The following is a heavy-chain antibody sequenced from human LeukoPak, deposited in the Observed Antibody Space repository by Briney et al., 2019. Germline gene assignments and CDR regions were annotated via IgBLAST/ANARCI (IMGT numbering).Heavy chain of an antibody. J-gene: IGHJ4*02. V-gene: IGHV4-59*12. CDR1: GGSSSSYY. CDR2: IYSSGGT. CDR3: ARAHRDSTLDY. Sequence: SETLSLTCSVSGGSSSSYYWSWIRQPPGKALEWIGYIYSSGGTSYNPSLKSRVTISIDTSKSQFSLKLSSVTAADTAVYYCARAHRDSTLDYWGQGTLVTVSS. D-gene: IGHD5-18*01.